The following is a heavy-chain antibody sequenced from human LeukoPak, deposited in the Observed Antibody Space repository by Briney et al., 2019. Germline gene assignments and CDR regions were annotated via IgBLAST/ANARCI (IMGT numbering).Heavy chain of an antibody. D-gene: IGHD5-12*01. V-gene: IGHV1-18*01. CDR3: ARDLRYSGYDWAGVGY. CDR2: ISAYNGNT. Sequence: GASVKVSCKASGYTFTSYDINWVRQATGQGLEWMGWISAYNGNTNYAQKLQGRVTMTTDTSTSTAYMELRSLRSDDTAVYYCARDLRYSGYDWAGVGYWGQGTLVTVSS. CDR1: GYTFTSYD. J-gene: IGHJ4*02.